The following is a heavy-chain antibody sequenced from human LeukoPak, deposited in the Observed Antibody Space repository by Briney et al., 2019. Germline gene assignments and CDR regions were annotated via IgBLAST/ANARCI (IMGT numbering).Heavy chain of an antibody. V-gene: IGHV4-59*08. CDR3: ARHVEQWLTPFDY. CDR1: GGSISSYY. CDR2: IYNSGRT. D-gene: IGHD6-19*01. J-gene: IGHJ4*02. Sequence: SETLSLTCTVSGGSISSYYWSWIRQPPGKGLEWIGYIYNSGRTNYNPSLKSRVTISVDTSKNQFSLKLTSVTAADTAVYYCARHVEQWLTPFDYWGQGTLVTVSS.